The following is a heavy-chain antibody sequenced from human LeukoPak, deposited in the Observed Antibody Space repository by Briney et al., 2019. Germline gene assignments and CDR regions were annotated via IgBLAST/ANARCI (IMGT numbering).Heavy chain of an antibody. CDR1: GYTFTSYG. Sequence: PVASVKVSCKASGYTFTSYGISWVRQAPGQGLEWMGWISAYNGNTNYAQKLQGRVTMTTDTSTSTAYMELRSLRSDDTAVYYCARSEPTMVRGIIITFEYWGQGTLVTVSS. CDR3: ARSEPTMVRGIIITFEY. D-gene: IGHD3-10*01. CDR2: ISAYNGNT. V-gene: IGHV1-18*01. J-gene: IGHJ4*02.